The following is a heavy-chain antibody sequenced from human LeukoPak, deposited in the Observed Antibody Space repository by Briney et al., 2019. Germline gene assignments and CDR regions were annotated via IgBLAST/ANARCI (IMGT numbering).Heavy chain of an antibody. CDR3: AKDSLSQYCSSTSCRFDY. CDR2: ISSSSSYI. Sequence: GGSLRLSCAASGFTFSSYSMNWVRQAPGKGLEWVSSISSSSSYIYYADSVKGRFTISRDNAKNSLYLQMNSLRAEDTAVYYCAKDSLSQYCSSTSCRFDYWGQGTLVTVSS. J-gene: IGHJ4*02. V-gene: IGHV3-21*04. D-gene: IGHD2-2*01. CDR1: GFTFSSYS.